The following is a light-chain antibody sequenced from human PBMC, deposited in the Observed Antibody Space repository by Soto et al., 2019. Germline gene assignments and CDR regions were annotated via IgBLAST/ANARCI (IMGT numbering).Light chain of an antibody. Sequence: DIQMTQFPSTLSASVGDRVTITCRASQSINNWLAWYQQKPGEAPKLLIFDAFSLESGVPFRFGGSGFGTEFTLTISSLQPDDSATYYCQQYKTYSLTFGGGTKVEIK. V-gene: IGKV1-5*01. CDR2: DAF. CDR3: QQYKTYSLT. J-gene: IGKJ4*01. CDR1: QSINNW.